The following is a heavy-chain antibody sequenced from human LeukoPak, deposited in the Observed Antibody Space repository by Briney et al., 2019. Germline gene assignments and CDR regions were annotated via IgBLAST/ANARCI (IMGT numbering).Heavy chain of an antibody. CDR3: TTYSVGATIHSTFDF. V-gene: IGHV3-15*01. CDR2: IHSRTDGGAT. CDR1: GFTFGEAW. D-gene: IGHD1-26*01. J-gene: IGHJ4*02. Sequence: GGSLRLSCTGSGFTFGEAWMTWVRQAPGKGLEWVGRIHSRTDGGATDYAAAVKDRFTVSRDDSKSTLFLQMNSLRTEDTGVYYCTTYSVGATIHSTFDFWGQGALVTVSS.